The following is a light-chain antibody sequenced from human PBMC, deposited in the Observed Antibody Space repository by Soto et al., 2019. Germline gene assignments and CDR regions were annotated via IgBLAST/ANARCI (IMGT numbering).Light chain of an antibody. Sequence: DIVMTQSPLSLTVTPGEPASISCRSSQSLLDSKGYNLLDWYLQKPGQSPQLLIYLGSSLASGVPDRFSGRGSGTEFTLKISRVQAEDVDVYYCMRAGPRPPTFGHGTNVEI. J-gene: IGKJ1*01. CDR2: LGS. CDR1: QSLLDSKGYNL. V-gene: IGKV2-28*01. CDR3: MRAGPRPPT.